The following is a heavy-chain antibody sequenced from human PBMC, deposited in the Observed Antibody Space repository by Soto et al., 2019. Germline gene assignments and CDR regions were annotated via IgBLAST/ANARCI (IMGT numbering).Heavy chain of an antibody. J-gene: IGHJ4*01. V-gene: IGHV3-23*01. D-gene: IGHD3-3*01. CDR2: ISGSGVGT. Sequence: GGSLRLSCAASGFTFSNYAMSWVREAPGKGVEWVSAISGSGVGTYYADSVKGRSTIWRDNSKKTLFLQVNSLRVDDTAVYYCVKGIRNFGEVIFDYWGQGTLVTVSS. CDR1: GFTFSNYA. CDR3: VKGIRNFGEVIFDY.